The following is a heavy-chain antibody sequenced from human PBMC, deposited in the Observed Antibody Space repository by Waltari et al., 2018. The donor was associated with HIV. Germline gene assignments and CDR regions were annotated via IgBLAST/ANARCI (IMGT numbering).Heavy chain of an antibody. CDR1: VCTLSSSG. CDR3: AKDRQKIGYYDILTGYLDY. J-gene: IGHJ4*02. Sequence: QVQLVEAGGGVVQPRRSLRLSCAASVCTLSSSGMPWVRPAPGKGLEWVAVISYDGSNKYYADSVKGRFTISRDNSKNTLYLQMNSLRAEDTAVYYCAKDRQKIGYYDILTGYLDYWGQGTLVTVSS. D-gene: IGHD3-9*01. V-gene: IGHV3-30*18. CDR2: ISYDGSNK.